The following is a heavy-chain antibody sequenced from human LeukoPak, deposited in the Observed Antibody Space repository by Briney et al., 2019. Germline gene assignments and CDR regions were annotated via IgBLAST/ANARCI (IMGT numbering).Heavy chain of an antibody. CDR1: GDSISDYY. CDR2: ISYSGST. CDR3: ARGGYSHDDY. V-gene: IGHV4-59*01. Sequence: SETLSLTCTVSGDSISDYYWSWNRLPPGKGLEWIGYISYSGSTNYNPSLKSRVTISVDTSKNQFSLKLSSVTAADTAVYYCARGGYSHDDYWGQGTLVTVSS. D-gene: IGHD5-18*01. J-gene: IGHJ4*02.